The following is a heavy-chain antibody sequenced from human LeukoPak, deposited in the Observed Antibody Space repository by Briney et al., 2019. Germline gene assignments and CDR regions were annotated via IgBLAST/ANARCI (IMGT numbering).Heavy chain of an antibody. CDR1: GYTFTSYA. Sequence: ASVKVSCKASGYTFTSYAMHWVRQAPGQRLEWMGWINAGNGNTKYSQKFQGRVTITRDTSASTAYMELSSLRSKDTAVYYCARGEYSSGPYYYYGMDVWGQGTTVTVSS. CDR2: INAGNGNT. V-gene: IGHV1-3*01. D-gene: IGHD6-19*01. J-gene: IGHJ6*02. CDR3: ARGEYSSGPYYYYGMDV.